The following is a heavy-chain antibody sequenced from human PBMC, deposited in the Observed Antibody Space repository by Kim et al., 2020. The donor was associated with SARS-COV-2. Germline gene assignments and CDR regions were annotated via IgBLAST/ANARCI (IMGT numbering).Heavy chain of an antibody. D-gene: IGHD2-2*02. V-gene: IGHV3-48*02. CDR3: ARGYCNITSCYNEFDY. CDR1: GFTFSISG. Sequence: GGSLRLSCAASGFTFSISGMNWVRQAPGKGLEWISYISSSGTTVFYADSVKGRFTISRDNAKNSVFLQMNSLRDEDSAMYYCARGYCNITSCYNEFDYWGQGTLVTVSS. CDR2: ISSSGTTV. J-gene: IGHJ4*02.